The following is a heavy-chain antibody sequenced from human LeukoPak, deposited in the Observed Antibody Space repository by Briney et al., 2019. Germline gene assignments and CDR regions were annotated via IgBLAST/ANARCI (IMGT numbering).Heavy chain of an antibody. CDR1: GFTFSSYA. CDR3: VGDRYYYDSSGSATSPY. D-gene: IGHD3-22*01. J-gene: IGHJ4*02. CDR2: ISYDGSNK. Sequence: PGGSLRLSCAASGFTFSSYAMHWVRQAPGKGLEWVAVISYDGSNKYYADSVKGRFTISRDNSKNTLYLQMNSLRAEDTAVYYCVGDRYYYDSSGSATSPYWGQGTLVTVSS. V-gene: IGHV3-30*14.